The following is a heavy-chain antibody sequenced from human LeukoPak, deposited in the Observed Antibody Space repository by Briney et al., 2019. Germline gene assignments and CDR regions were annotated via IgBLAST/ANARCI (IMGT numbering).Heavy chain of an antibody. Sequence: GGSLRLSCAASGFTFSSYSMNWVRQAPGKGLEWVSSISSSSSYIYYADSVKGRFTISRDNAKNSLYLQMNSLRVEDTAVYYCARARRSYSSGYYPPVDYWGQGTLVTVSS. J-gene: IGHJ4*02. CDR3: ARARRSYSSGYYPPVDY. V-gene: IGHV3-21*01. CDR2: ISSSSSYI. D-gene: IGHD3-22*01. CDR1: GFTFSSYS.